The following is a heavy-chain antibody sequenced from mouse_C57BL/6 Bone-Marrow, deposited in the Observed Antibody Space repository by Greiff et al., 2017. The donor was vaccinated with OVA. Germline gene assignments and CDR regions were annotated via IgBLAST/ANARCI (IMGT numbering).Heavy chain of an antibody. CDR3: ARGYDGYFDY. CDR2: IDPNSGGT. J-gene: IGHJ2*01. Sequence: QSCKAFGYPFTSYWMHWVKQRSGRGLEWIGRIDPNSGGTKYNVKFKSKATLTVDKPSSTAYMQLSSLTSEDSAVYYCARGYDGYFDYWGQGTTLTVSS. D-gene: IGHD2-3*01. CDR1: GYPFTSYW. V-gene: IGHV1-72*01.